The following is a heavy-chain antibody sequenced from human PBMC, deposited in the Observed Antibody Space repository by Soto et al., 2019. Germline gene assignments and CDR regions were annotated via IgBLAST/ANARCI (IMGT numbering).Heavy chain of an antibody. CDR3: ARRYCCGGSWYEEDGYYMDV. V-gene: IGHV4-4*02. Sequence: SETLSLTCAVSSGSISSSNWWSWVRQPPGKGLEWIGEIYHSGSTNYNPSLKSRVTISVDKSKNQFSLKLSSVTAADTAVYYCARRYCCGGSWYEEDGYYMDVWGKGTTVTVSS. CDR1: SGSISSSNW. CDR2: IYHSGST. D-gene: IGHD2-15*01. J-gene: IGHJ6*03.